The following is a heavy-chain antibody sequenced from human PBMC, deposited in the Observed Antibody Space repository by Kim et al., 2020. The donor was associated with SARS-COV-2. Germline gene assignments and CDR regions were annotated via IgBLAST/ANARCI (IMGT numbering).Heavy chain of an antibody. Sequence: GGSLRLSCAASGFTFSSYWMTWVRQAPGKGLEWVANIKQDGNQKYYVDSVKGRFTISRDNAKNLLYLQMHSLRAEDTAVYYCARDGDLYSSGKDAFDIWGQGTMVTVSS. V-gene: IGHV3-7*01. CDR1: GFTFSSYW. D-gene: IGHD6-19*01. CDR3: ARDGDLYSSGKDAFDI. CDR2: IKQDGNQK. J-gene: IGHJ3*02.